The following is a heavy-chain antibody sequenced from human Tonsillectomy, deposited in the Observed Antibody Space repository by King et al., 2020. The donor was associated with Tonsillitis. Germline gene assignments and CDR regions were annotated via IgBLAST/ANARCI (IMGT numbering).Heavy chain of an antibody. CDR2: IIPIFDTA. Sequence: QLVQSGAEVKKPGSSVKVSCKASGSSFTDYAINCVRQAPGQGLEWMGGIIPIFDTANYAQKFQGKVTITADKSTSTAYMELSSLRSEDTAVYYFAREMTTFIDYWGQGTLVTVSS. V-gene: IGHV1-69*14. CDR3: AREMTTFIDY. CDR1: GSSFTDYA. J-gene: IGHJ4*02. D-gene: IGHD5-24*01.